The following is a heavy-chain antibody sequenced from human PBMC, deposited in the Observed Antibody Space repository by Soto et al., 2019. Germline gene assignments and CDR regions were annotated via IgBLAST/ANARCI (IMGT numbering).Heavy chain of an antibody. CDR2: IRSKGHNYAT. D-gene: IGHD3-16*01. CDR3: TRDLFSYDYSGILWFDP. CDR1: GFAFSGSA. V-gene: IGHV3-73*02. J-gene: IGHJ5*02. Sequence: EVQLVESGGGLDQPGGSLKLSCAASGFAFSGSAMYWVRQASGKGPEWVGRIRSKGHNYATEYAASVKGRFTISRDDSKNTAYLQMNSLQTEDTAVYYCTRDLFSYDYSGILWFDPWGQGTLVTVSS.